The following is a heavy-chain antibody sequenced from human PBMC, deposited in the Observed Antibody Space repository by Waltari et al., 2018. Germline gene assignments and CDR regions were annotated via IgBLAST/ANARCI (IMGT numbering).Heavy chain of an antibody. Sequence: QVQLQESGPGLVKPSETLSLTYTVSGGSISSYYWSWIRQPPGKGLEWIGYIYYSGSTNYNPSLKSRVTISVDTSKNQFSLKLSSVTAADTAVYYCARDVGRGIAARSFDYWGQGTLVTVSS. CDR3: ARDVGRGIAARSFDY. CDR2: IYYSGST. J-gene: IGHJ4*02. V-gene: IGHV4-59*01. CDR1: GGSISSYY. D-gene: IGHD6-6*01.